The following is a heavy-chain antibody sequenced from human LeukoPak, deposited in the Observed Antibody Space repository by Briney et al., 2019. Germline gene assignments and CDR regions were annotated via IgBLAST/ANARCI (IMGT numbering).Heavy chain of an antibody. V-gene: IGHV4-59*01. CDR3: ARGGHYYDSSPNAFDV. J-gene: IGHJ3*01. CDR2: IYYSGST. Sequence: SETMSLACTVSGDSINTYFWNWIRHPPGKGLGWIGYIYYSGSTNYDPSLKSRVTISVDTSKNQFSLKLTSVTAADTAVYYCARGGHYYDSSPNAFDVWGQGTMVTISS. CDR1: GDSINTYF. D-gene: IGHD3-22*01.